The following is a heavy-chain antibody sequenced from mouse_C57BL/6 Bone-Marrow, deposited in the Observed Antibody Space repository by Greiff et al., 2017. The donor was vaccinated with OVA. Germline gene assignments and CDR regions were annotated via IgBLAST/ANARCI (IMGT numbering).Heavy chain of an antibody. CDR3: ARLLPQGPMDY. CDR2: ISDGGSYT. D-gene: IGHD1-1*01. Sequence: DVMLVASGGGLVKPGGSLKLSCAASGFTFSSYAMSLVRQTPEKRLEWVATISDGGSYTYYPDNVKGRFTLSRDNAKNNLDLQMSHLKSEDTAMYDCARLLPQGPMDYWGQGTSVTVSS. CDR1: GFTFSSYA. V-gene: IGHV5-4*03. J-gene: IGHJ4*01.